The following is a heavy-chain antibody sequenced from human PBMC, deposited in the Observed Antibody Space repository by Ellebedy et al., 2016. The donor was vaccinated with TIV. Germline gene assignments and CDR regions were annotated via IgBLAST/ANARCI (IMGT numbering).Heavy chain of an antibody. CDR1: GGSLSSYY. CDR3: TRVPDTAMLWFDS. CDR2: IYYSGST. J-gene: IGHJ5*01. Sequence: MPSETLSLTCTVSGGSLSSYYWSRIRQPPGKGLEWIGYIYYSGSTNYNPSLKSRVTISVETSKNQFSLKLSSVTAADTAVYYCTRVPDTAMLWFDSWGQGTLVTVSS. D-gene: IGHD5-18*01. V-gene: IGHV4-59*01.